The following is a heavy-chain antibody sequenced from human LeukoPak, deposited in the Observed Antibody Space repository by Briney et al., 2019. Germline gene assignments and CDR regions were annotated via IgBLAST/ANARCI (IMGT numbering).Heavy chain of an antibody. CDR1: GFTFSSYA. Sequence: GGSLRLPCAASGFTFSSYAMSWVRQAPGKGLEWVSAISDSGGSTYYADSVKGRFTISRDNSKNTLYLQMNSLRAEDTAVYYCAKGGRWEPSAHFDYWGQGTLVTVSS. V-gene: IGHV3-23*01. CDR3: AKGGRWEPSAHFDY. D-gene: IGHD1-26*01. J-gene: IGHJ4*02. CDR2: ISDSGGST.